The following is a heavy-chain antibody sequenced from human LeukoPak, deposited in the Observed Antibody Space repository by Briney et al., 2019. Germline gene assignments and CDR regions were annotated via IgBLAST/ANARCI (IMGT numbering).Heavy chain of an antibody. V-gene: IGHV3-66*01. CDR3: ARDRRWFGGPYGMDV. D-gene: IGHD3-10*01. CDR2: IYSGGST. Sequence: GGSLRLSCAASGFTVSSNYMSWVRQAPGKGLEWVSVIYSGGSTSYADSVNGRFTISRDNSKTTLYLQMNSLRAEDTAVYYCARDRRWFGGPYGMDVWGQGTTVTVSS. CDR1: GFTVSSNY. J-gene: IGHJ6*02.